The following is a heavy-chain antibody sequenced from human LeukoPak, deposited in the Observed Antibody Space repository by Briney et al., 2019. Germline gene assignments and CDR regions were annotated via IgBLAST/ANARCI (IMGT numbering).Heavy chain of an antibody. CDR2: ISSSSSTI. CDR1: GFTFSGYS. Sequence: PGGSLRLSCAASGFTFSGYSMNWVRQAPGKGLEWISYISSSSSTIYYADSVKGRFTISRDNAKNSLYLQMNSLRAEDTAVYYCAKGSDGDPDAFDIWGQGTMVTVSS. J-gene: IGHJ3*02. D-gene: IGHD4-17*01. V-gene: IGHV3-48*01. CDR3: AKGSDGDPDAFDI.